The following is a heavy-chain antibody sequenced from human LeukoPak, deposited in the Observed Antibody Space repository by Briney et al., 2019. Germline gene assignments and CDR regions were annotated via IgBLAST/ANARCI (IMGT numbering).Heavy chain of an antibody. CDR1: GSPVPAHL. CDR3: TSVAGGTYHFDL. D-gene: IGHD6-19*01. Sequence: PGGSLRLSCRAPGSPVPAHLLTGVRQAPGKGLEWVSIIYDGGTTSYEDSVKGRFAISRDNSNNILYLQMSSLRADDTAVYYGTSVAGGTYHFDLWGQGALVTVSS. J-gene: IGHJ4*02. CDR2: IYDGGTT. V-gene: IGHV3-53*01.